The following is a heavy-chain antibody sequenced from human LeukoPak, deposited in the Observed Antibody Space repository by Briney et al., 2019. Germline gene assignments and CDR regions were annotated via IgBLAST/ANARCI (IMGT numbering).Heavy chain of an antibody. CDR3: ARFLYGDPYYFDY. CDR2: IYYSGST. D-gene: IGHD4-17*01. J-gene: IGHJ4*02. V-gene: IGHV4-59*01. Sequence: PETLSLSCTVSGGSISGYYLSWIRQPPGKGLEWIGYIYYSGSTNYNPSLKSRVTISVDTSKNQFSLKLSSVTAADTAVYYCARFLYGDPYYFDYWGQGTLVTVSS. CDR1: GGSISGYY.